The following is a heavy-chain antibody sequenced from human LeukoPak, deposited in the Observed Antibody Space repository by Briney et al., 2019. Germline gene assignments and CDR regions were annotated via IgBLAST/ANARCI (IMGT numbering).Heavy chain of an antibody. V-gene: IGHV3-30*18. D-gene: IGHD1-26*01. CDR2: ISYDGSNK. CDR1: GFTFSSYG. J-gene: IGHJ4*02. CDR3: VKDRHGTFSFDY. Sequence: GRSLRLSCAASGFTFSSYGMHWVRQAPGKGLEWVAVISYDGSNKYYADSVKGRFTISRDNSKNTLNLQMNSLRAEDTAVYYCVKDRHGTFSFDYWGQGALVTVSS.